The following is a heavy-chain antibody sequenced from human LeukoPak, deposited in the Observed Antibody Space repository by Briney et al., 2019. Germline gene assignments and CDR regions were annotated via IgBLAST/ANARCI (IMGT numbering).Heavy chain of an antibody. CDR1: SGSISSYY. V-gene: IGHV4-59*08. D-gene: IGHD3-10*01. CDR3: ARHEKLGQFDY. CDR2: VYYGGSA. Sequence: SETLSLTCTVSSGSISSYYWSWIRQPPGKGLEWIGYVYYGGSANYNPSLKSRVTISVDTSKNQFSLKLSSVTAADTAVYYCARHEKLGQFDYWGQGTLDTVSS. J-gene: IGHJ4*02.